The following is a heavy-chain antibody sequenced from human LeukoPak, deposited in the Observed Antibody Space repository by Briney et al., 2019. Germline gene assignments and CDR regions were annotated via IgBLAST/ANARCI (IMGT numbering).Heavy chain of an antibody. CDR1: GFTFSSYD. CDR3: AAVGGSIY. Sequence: GGSLRLSCAASGFTFSSYDVHWVRQATGRGLEWVSAMGTAGDTYYAGSVKGRFTISREDAKNSFYLQMSRLIAGETAVYYCAAVGGSIYWGQGTVVTVSS. V-gene: IGHV3-13*01. D-gene: IGHD1-26*01. J-gene: IGHJ4*02. CDR2: MGTAGDT.